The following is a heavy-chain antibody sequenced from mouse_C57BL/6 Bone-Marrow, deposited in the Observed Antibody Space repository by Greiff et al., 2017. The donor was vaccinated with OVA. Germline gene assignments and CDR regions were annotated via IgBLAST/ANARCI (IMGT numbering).Heavy chain of an antibody. CDR2: IYPRSGNT. V-gene: IGHV1-81*01. D-gene: IGHD2-5*01. Sequence: QVHVKQSGAELARPGASVKLSCKASGYTFTSYGISWVKQRTGQGLEWIGEIYPRSGNTYYNEKFKGKATLTADKSSSTAYMELRSLTSEDSAVYFCARYYSNPFAYWGQGTLVTVSA. CDR1: GYTFTSYG. CDR3: ARYYSNPFAY. J-gene: IGHJ3*01.